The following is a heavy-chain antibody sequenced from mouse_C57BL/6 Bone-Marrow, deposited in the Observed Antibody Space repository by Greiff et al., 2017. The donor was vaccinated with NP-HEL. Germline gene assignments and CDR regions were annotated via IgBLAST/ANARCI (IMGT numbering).Heavy chain of an antibody. V-gene: IGHV1-72*01. D-gene: IGHD1-1*01. CDR2: IDPNSGGT. CDR3: ARYYYGSRGWYFDV. J-gene: IGHJ1*03. CDR1: GYTFTSYW. Sequence: QVQLQQPGADLVKPGASVKLSCKASGYTFTSYWMHWVKQRPGRGLEWIGRIDPNSGGTKFNKKFKTKATLTVDKPSSTAYMQLSSLTSEDSAVYYCARYYYGSRGWYFDVWGTGTTVTGSS.